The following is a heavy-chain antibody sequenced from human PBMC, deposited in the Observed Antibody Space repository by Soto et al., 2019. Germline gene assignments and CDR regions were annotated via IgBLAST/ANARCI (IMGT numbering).Heavy chain of an antibody. J-gene: IGHJ4*02. D-gene: IGHD6-13*01. Sequence: QVQLVQSGAEVKKSGASVKVSCKASGYTFTSYAMHWVRQAPGQRLEWMGWINAGNGNTKYSQKFQGRVTITRDTSASTAYMELSSLRSEDTAVYYCARDHMRSSSWDFDYWGQGTLVTVSS. V-gene: IGHV1-3*01. CDR1: GYTFTSYA. CDR2: INAGNGNT. CDR3: ARDHMRSSSWDFDY.